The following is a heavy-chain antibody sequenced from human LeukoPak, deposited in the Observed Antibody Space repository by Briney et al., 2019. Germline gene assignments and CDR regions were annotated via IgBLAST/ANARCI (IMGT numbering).Heavy chain of an antibody. CDR2: ISYDGSIK. Sequence: GGSLRLSCAASGFSFSTYALHWVRQAPGKGLEWMAFISYDGSIKYSADSVKGRFTISRDNSKNTLYLQMNSLRAEDTAVYYCAREMNAFDIWGQGTMVAVSS. J-gene: IGHJ3*02. V-gene: IGHV3-30-3*01. CDR3: AREMNAFDI. CDR1: GFSFSTYA.